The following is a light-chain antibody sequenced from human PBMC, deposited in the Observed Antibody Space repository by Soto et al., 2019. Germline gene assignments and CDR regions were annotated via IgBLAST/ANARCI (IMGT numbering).Light chain of an antibody. CDR1: SSNIGIGYD. J-gene: IGLJ2*01. V-gene: IGLV1-40*01. CDR2: GNN. CDR3: QSYDSSLSGSVV. Sequence: QSVLTQPPSVSGAPGQRVIISCPGSSSNIGIGYDVHWYQQLPGTAPRLLIFGNNNRPSGVPDRFSGSKSGTSASLAITGLQAEDEGHYYCQSYDSSLSGSVVFGGGTKLTVL.